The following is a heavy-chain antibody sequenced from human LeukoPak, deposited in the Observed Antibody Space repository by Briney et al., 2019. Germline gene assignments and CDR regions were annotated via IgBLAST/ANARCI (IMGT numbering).Heavy chain of an antibody. V-gene: IGHV1-46*01. CDR1: GYTFTNYY. D-gene: IGHD6-19*01. CDR3: ARDRGLLYGSSGCLDS. Sequence: ASVKVSCKASGYTFTNYYMHWVRQAPGQGLEWMGLNNPSSGTTSYAQKFQGRVTITRDTSTSTVYMELSSLTSEDTAVYYCARDRGLLYGSSGCLDSWGQGTLVTVSS. J-gene: IGHJ4*02. CDR2: NNPSSGTT.